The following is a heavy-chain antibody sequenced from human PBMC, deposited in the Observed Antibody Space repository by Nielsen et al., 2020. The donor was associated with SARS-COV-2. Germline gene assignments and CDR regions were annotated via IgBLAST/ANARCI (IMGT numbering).Heavy chain of an antibody. CDR1: GFTFSSYG. V-gene: IGHV3-30*18. D-gene: IGHD6-13*01. J-gene: IGHJ5*02. CDR2: ISYDGSNK. CDR3: AKDRQQLANWFDP. Sequence: GGSLRLSCAASGFTFSSYGMHWVRRAPGKGLEWVAVISYDGSNKYYADSVKGRFTISRDNSKNTLYLQMNSLRAEDTAVYYCAKDRQQLANWFDPWGQGTLVTVSS.